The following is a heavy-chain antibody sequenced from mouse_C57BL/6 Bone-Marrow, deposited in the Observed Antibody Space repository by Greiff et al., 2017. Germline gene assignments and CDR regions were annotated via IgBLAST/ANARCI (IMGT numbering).Heavy chain of an antibody. CDR3: ARGRRGFAY. CDR1: GFTFSDYG. CDR2: ISSGSSTI. V-gene: IGHV5-17*01. J-gene: IGHJ3*01. Sequence: EVKLVESGGGLVKPGGSLKLSCAASGFTFSDYGMHWVRQAPEKGLEWVAYISSGSSTIYYADTGKGRFTISRDNAKNTLFLQMTSLRSKDTAMYYCARGRRGFAYWGQGTLVTVSA.